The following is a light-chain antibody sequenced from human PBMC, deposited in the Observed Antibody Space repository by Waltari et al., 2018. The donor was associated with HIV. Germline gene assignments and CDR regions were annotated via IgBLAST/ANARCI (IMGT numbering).Light chain of an antibody. J-gene: IGLJ2*01. CDR1: TSDILDYNF. CDR3: SSFAGSNKL. CDR2: EVT. V-gene: IGLV2-8*01. Sequence: QSALTQPPSASGSPGQSVNMSCTGATSDILDYNFISWYQQYSGKAPKLIIFEVTKRPSGVPVRCSGSRSGNTASLIVSGLQAEDEAVYFCSSFAGSNKLFGGGTKLTVL.